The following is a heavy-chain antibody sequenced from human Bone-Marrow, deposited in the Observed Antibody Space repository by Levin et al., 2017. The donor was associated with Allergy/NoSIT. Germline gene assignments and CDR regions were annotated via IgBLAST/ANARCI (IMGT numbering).Heavy chain of an antibody. D-gene: IGHD1-26*01. V-gene: IGHV3-15*01. CDR2: IKSKSDGGTT. CDR3: TTRVGPTGHGAFDI. Sequence: GGSLRLSCAASGFTSSNAWMSWVRQAPGKGLEWVGRIKSKSDGGTTDYAAPVKGRFTISRDDSKNSLLLQMNSLRTEDTAVYFCTTRVGPTGHGAFDIWGQGTVVSVSS. CDR1: GFTSSNAW. J-gene: IGHJ3*02.